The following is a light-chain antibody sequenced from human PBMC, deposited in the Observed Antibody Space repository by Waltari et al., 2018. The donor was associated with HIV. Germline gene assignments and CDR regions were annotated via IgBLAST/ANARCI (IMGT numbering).Light chain of an antibody. CDR1: IGHFRNNF. V-gene: IGLV1-51*01. Sequence: QSVLTQPPSVSAAPGQAVTISCSAAIGHFRNNFVSWYQHLPGTAPRLIIYDNDQRPSGIPDRFSASKSGTAATLATSGLQTGDDAFYYCETWHTAQNSGLFGTGTKVTVL. J-gene: IGLJ1*01. CDR2: DND. CDR3: ETWHTAQNSGL.